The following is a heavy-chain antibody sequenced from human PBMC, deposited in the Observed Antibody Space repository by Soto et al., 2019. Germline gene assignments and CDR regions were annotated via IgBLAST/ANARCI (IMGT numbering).Heavy chain of an antibody. J-gene: IGHJ4*02. CDR1: GGSFNRHT. D-gene: IGHD3-22*01. Sequence: QVQLVQSGAEVRKPGSSVRVSCKASGGSFNRHTISWVRQAPGQGLEWMGGIIPIFGTANHAQKFQGRVTIIADESTRTVYMEWSSLRSDDTAIYYCARGWGYDSTDYYYAYWRQGTLVIVSS. V-gene: IGHV1-69*01. CDR2: IIPIFGTA. CDR3: ARGWGYDSTDYYYAY.